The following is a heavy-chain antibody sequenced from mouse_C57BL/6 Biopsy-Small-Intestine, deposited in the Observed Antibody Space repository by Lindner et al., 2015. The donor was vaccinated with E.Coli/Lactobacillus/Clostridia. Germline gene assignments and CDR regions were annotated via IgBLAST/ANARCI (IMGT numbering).Heavy chain of an antibody. D-gene: IGHD2-5*01. CDR1: GYTFTDNN. Sequence: VQLQESGPELVKPGASVEMSCKASGYTFTDNNMHWVKQSHGKSLEWIGYINPNNGGTSYNQKFMARATLTVNKSSNTAYMELRSLTSEDSAVYYCARYYNNYGAMDYWGQGTSVTVSS. J-gene: IGHJ4*01. CDR2: INPNNGGT. V-gene: IGHV1-22*01. CDR3: ARYYNNYGAMDY.